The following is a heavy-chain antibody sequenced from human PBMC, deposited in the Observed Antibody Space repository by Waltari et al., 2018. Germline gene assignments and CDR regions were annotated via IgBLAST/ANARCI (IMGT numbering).Heavy chain of an antibody. CDR1: GFTFSDYY. D-gene: IGHD1-26*01. CDR3: GGAWSEWEPTRF. J-gene: IGHJ4*02. Sequence: QMQLVASGGGLVKSGGSLRLSCAASGFTFSDYYMNWIRQAPGKGLELMSYMSGTGSTTDYADSVKGRFTISRDNAKNSLYLQINDLRAEDTGIYYCGGAWSEWEPTRFWGQGTLVIVSS. V-gene: IGHV3-11*04. CDR2: MSGTGSTT.